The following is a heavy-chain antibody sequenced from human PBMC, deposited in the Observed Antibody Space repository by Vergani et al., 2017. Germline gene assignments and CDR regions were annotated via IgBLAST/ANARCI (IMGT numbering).Heavy chain of an antibody. J-gene: IGHJ6*02. Sequence: QMQLQESGPGLVKPSQTLSLTCSVSGGSISSGPYSWNWIRQPAGRGLEWIGRIYTSGSTDYNPSLQSRVTLSVDTSQNQFSLKLTSVTAADSAVYYCARGKYNSGDYYYYYGLDVWGQRTTATVAS. CDR3: ARGKYNSGDYYYYYGLDV. CDR2: IYTSGST. V-gene: IGHV4-61*02. D-gene: IGHD3-22*01. CDR1: GGSISSGPYS.